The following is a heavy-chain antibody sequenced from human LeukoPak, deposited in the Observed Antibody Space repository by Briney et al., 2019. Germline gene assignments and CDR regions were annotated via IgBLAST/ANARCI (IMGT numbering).Heavy chain of an antibody. D-gene: IGHD4-11*01. V-gene: IGHV3-30*02. Sequence: GGSLRLSCAASGFTFSSYGMHWVRQAPGKGLEWVAFIRYDGSNKYYADSVKGRFTISRDNSKNTLYLQMNSLRAEDTAVYYCVRSAFLTTEFYFDYWGHGTLVTVSS. CDR1: GFTFSSYG. CDR2: IRYDGSNK. J-gene: IGHJ4*01. CDR3: VRSAFLTTEFYFDY.